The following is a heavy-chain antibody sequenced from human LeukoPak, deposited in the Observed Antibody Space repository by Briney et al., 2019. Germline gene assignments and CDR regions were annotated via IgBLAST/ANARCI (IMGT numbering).Heavy chain of an antibody. CDR2: VNHSGST. J-gene: IGHJ4*02. CDR3: ARVGYFGSGNYYNDRGAFDY. V-gene: IGHV4-34*01. D-gene: IGHD3-10*01. Sequence: SETLSLTCAVYGGSFSGYYWSWIRQSPGKGLEWIGEVNHSGSTNYNPSLKSRVTISVDTSKNQFSLKLSSVTAADTAVYYCARVGYFGSGNYYNDRGAFDYWGQGTLVTVSS. CDR1: GGSFSGYY.